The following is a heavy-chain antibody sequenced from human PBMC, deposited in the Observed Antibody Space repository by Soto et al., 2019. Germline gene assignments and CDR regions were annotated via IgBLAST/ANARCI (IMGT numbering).Heavy chain of an antibody. V-gene: IGHV4-59*02. J-gene: IGHJ4*02. CDR2: IYYSGST. CDR1: GGSVSSYY. Sequence: QVQLQESGPGLVKPSETMSLTCTVSGGSVSSYYWSWIRQPPGKGLEWIGYIYYSGSTNYNPSLKSRVNISIDTSENQFSLKLSSVTAADTAVYYCAGSKGTDYYDSSGFYYHYWGQGTLVTVSS. CDR3: AGSKGTDYYDSSGFYYHY. D-gene: IGHD3-22*01.